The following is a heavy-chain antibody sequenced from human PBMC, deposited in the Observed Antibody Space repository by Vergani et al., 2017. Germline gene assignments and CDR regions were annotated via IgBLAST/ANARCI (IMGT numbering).Heavy chain of an antibody. CDR3: ARAPWNYEYYYYYGMDV. V-gene: IGHV3-11*05. D-gene: IGHD1-7*01. CDR1: GFTFSDYY. J-gene: IGHJ6*02. CDR2: ISSSSSYT. Sequence: QVQLVESGGGLVKPGGSLRLSCAASGFTFSDYYMSWIRQAPGKGLEWVSYISSSSSYTNYADSVKGRFTISRDNAKNSLYLQMNSLRAEDTAVYYYARAPWNYEYYYYYGMDVWGQGTTVTVSS.